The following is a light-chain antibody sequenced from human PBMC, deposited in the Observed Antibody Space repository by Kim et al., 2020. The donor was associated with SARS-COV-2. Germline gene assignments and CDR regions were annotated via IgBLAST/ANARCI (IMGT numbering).Light chain of an antibody. V-gene: IGKV1-33*01. Sequence: AAVEDRVTITCQASQDISIYLNWYQQRPGRAPDLLIYDASSLETGVPPRFSGSGSGTDFTFTITSLQPEDIATYYCQQSHNLPLTFGGGTKVDIK. CDR3: QQSHNLPLT. CDR2: DAS. CDR1: QDISIY. J-gene: IGKJ4*01.